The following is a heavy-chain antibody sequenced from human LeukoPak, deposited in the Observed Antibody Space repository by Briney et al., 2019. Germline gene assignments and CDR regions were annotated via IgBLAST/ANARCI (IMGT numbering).Heavy chain of an antibody. Sequence: SETLSLTCTVSGGSVSSVNHYWSWMRQPPGKGLEWIGYIHYSGSTIYNPSLKSRVAISIDTSKTQFSLKLSSVTAADTALYYCARVDYYHYYMDVWGTGTTVTVSS. CDR3: ARVDYYHYYMDV. V-gene: IGHV4-61*01. J-gene: IGHJ6*03. CDR1: GGSVSSVNHY. CDR2: IHYSGST.